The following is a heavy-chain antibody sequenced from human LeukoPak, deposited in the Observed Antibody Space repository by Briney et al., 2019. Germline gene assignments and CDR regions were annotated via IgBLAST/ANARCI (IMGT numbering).Heavy chain of an antibody. CDR3: ARESSSGWYYFDY. Sequence: QPGGSLRLSCAASGFTFSSYWMSWVRQAPGKGLEWVANIKQDGSEKYYVDSVKGRFTISRDNAKNSLYLQMNSLRAEDTAVYYCARESSSGWYYFDYWGQGTLVTVSS. CDR1: GFTFSSYW. V-gene: IGHV3-7*01. J-gene: IGHJ4*02. CDR2: IKQDGSEK. D-gene: IGHD6-19*01.